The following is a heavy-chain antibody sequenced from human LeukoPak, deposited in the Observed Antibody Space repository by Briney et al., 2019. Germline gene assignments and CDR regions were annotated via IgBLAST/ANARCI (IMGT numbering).Heavy chain of an antibody. Sequence: SETLSLTCTGSGASISGHYLTWIRHAPGKGLEWIGYISYIGSTNYNPSLKSRVTISVDTSKNLFSLKLRSVTAADTAVYYCARDQISINALDMWGQGTMVTVSS. D-gene: IGHD1-14*01. J-gene: IGHJ3*02. CDR3: ARDQISINALDM. V-gene: IGHV4-59*11. CDR1: GASISGHY. CDR2: ISYIGST.